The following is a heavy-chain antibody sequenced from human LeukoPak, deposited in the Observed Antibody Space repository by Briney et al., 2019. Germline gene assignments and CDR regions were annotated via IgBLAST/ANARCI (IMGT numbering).Heavy chain of an antibody. CDR1: GYSIRSGYY. J-gene: IGHJ3*02. Sequence: SETLPRTCAVSGYSIRSGYYWGWIRQPPGKGLEWIDSIYHSGNTYYNPSLKSRVTISVDSSKNQFSLKLTSVTAADTAVYYCSRATVSNAFDIWGQGMMVTVSS. D-gene: IGHD3-3*02. CDR2: IYHSGNT. CDR3: SRATVSNAFDI. V-gene: IGHV4-38-2*01.